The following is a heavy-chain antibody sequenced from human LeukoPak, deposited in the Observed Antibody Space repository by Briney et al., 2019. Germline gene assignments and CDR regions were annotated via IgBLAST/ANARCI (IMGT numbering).Heavy chain of an antibody. J-gene: IGHJ4*02. CDR3: ARHSVVSPNY. CDR2: IYYSGSA. Sequence: SETLSLSCIVSGGSISNSSYYWGWIRQPPGKGLEWIGSIYYSGSACYNPSLKSRVTISVDTSKNQFSLKLTSVTAADTAVYYCARHSVVSPNYWGQGTLVTVSS. D-gene: IGHD4-23*01. V-gene: IGHV4-39*01. CDR1: GGSISNSSYY.